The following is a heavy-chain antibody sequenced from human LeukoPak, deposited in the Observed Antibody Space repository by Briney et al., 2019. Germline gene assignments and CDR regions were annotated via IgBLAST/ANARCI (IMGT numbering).Heavy chain of an antibody. D-gene: IGHD3-10*02. CDR1: ELMFSNFT. CDR2: ISGSGGST. J-gene: IGHJ6*04. Sequence: LAGGSLRLSCVGSELMFSNFTMNWVRQAPGKGLEWVSAISGSGGSTYYADSVKGRFTISRDNSKNTLYLQMNSLRAEDTAVYYCAELGITMIGGVWGKGTTVTISS. V-gene: IGHV3-23*01. CDR3: AELGITMIGGV.